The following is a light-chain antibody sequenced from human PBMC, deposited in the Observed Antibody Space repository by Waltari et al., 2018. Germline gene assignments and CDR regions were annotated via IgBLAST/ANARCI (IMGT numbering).Light chain of an antibody. CDR2: DKN. CDR1: SLRSYS. Sequence: SSELTQDPAVSVAMGQTVRITCQGDSLRSYSASGYQQRPGQAPILVMYDKNNRPSGVPDRFSGSSSHNTASLTITGAQAEDEASYYCHSRDASGGAVSFGGGTKLTVL. J-gene: IGLJ2*01. V-gene: IGLV3-19*01. CDR3: HSRDASGGAVS.